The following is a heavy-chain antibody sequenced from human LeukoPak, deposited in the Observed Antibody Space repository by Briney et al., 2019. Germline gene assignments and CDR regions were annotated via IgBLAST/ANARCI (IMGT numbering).Heavy chain of an antibody. CDR2: IKNDGSYT. Sequence: GGSLRLSCATSGYTLSLAWMHWVRQAPGKGLEWVSRIKNDGSYTNYADSVKGRFTISRDNARNTLNLHMISLRAEDTAVYFCVRDGDAYNFDFWGQGVLVTVSS. J-gene: IGHJ4*02. V-gene: IGHV3-74*01. D-gene: IGHD5-24*01. CDR1: GYTLSLAW. CDR3: VRDGDAYNFDF.